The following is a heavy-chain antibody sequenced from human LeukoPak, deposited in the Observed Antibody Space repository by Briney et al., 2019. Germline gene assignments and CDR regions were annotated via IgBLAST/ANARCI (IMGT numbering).Heavy chain of an antibody. CDR2: INPNIGAT. CDR3: ARGQLTDDLDY. V-gene: IGHV1-2*02. Sequence: ASVTVSFTSSAYTFTVYFMHWVRQAPGQGLEWMGWINPNIGATKYARKFQGRVTMTRDTSISTAYMELSRLRSDDTAVYYCARGQLTDDLDYWGQGTLVTVSS. CDR1: AYTFTVYF. D-gene: IGHD1-14*01. J-gene: IGHJ4*02.